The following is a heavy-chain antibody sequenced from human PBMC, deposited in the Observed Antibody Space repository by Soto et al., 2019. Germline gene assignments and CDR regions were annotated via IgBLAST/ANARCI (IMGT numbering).Heavy chain of an antibody. J-gene: IGHJ6*02. CDR3: ARGRGAENTRYYTFGMDV. D-gene: IGHD3-16*01. Sequence: ETLSLTCADYGGSFSGYYSGWVRQPPGKGLGWIGAIKHSGSTNYNPSLKSRVTISVEPPKKQYALKLVSVTAADTAVYYCARGRGAENTRYYTFGMDVWGQGTKVTVSS. CDR2: IKHSGST. CDR1: GGSFSGYY. V-gene: IGHV4-34*01.